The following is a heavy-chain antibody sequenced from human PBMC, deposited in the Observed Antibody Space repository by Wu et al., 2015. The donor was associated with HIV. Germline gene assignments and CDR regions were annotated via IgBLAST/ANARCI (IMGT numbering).Heavy chain of an antibody. V-gene: IGHV1-2*02. CDR3: ATGPLDYDILTGYYNYYSYMDV. D-gene: IGHD3-9*01. Sequence: QVQLVQSGAEVKKPGASVKVSCKASGYTFTAYYMHWVRQAPGQGLEWMGWINPKSGGTNYAQKFQGRVTMTRDTSISTAYMELSRLSSDDTAVYYCATGPLDYDILTGYYNYYSYMDVWGQRDHGHRVL. CDR1: GYTFTAYY. J-gene: IGHJ6*03. CDR2: INPKSGGT.